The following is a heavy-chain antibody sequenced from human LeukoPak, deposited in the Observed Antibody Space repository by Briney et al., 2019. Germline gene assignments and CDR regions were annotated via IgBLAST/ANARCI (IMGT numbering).Heavy chain of an antibody. CDR2: IYYSGST. CDR1: GGSISSRSYY. J-gene: IGHJ4*02. D-gene: IGHD2-2*01. Sequence: SETLSLTCTVSGGSISSRSYYWGWIRQSPGKGLEWIGSIYYSGSTYYNPSLKSRVTISVDTSKNQFSLNLSSVTAADTAVYFCARDEGSSYPFDYWGQGTLVTVSS. CDR3: ARDEGSSYPFDY. V-gene: IGHV4-39*07.